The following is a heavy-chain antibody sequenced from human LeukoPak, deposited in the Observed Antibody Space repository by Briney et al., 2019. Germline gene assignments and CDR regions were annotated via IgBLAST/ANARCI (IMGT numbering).Heavy chain of an antibody. Sequence: AGGSLRLSCAASGFTFSSYWMHWVRHAPGKGLVWVSRTNSDGSSTSYADSVKGRFTISRDNAKNTLYLQMNSLRAEDTAVYYCATKVGGYDILTGYYIFDYWGQGTLVTVSS. CDR2: TNSDGSST. CDR1: GFTFSSYW. CDR3: ATKVGGYDILTGYYIFDY. D-gene: IGHD3-9*01. J-gene: IGHJ4*02. V-gene: IGHV3-74*01.